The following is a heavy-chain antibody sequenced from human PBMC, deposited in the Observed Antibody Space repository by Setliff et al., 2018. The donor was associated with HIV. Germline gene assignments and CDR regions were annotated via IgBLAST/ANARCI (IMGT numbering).Heavy chain of an antibody. CDR1: GYTLTTYS. D-gene: IGHD3-10*01. Sequence: ASVKVSCKASGYTLTTYSLHWVRQAPGQSLEWMGWINVGNGDTKYSQELQGRITITRDTSANTAYMELSSLRSDDTAIYFCARGALLAVFDFDHWGHGTLVTVSS. CDR2: INVGNGDT. J-gene: IGHJ4*01. V-gene: IGHV1-3*01. CDR3: ARGALLAVFDFDH.